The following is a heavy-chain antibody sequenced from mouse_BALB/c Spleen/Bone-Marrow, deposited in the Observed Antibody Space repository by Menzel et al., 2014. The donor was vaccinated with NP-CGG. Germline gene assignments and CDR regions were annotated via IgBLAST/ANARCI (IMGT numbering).Heavy chain of an antibody. J-gene: IGHJ4*01. CDR2: ISNGGGST. V-gene: IGHV5-12*02. Sequence: DVMLVESGGGLVQPGGSLKLSCATSGFTFSDYYMYWVRQTPEKRLEWVAYISNGGGSTYYPDTVQGRFTISRDNAKNALYLQMSRLKSEDTAMYYCARGGDSLLRLRSMDYWGQGTSVTVPS. CDR3: ARGGDSLLRLRSMDY. CDR1: GFTFSDYY. D-gene: IGHD1-2*01.